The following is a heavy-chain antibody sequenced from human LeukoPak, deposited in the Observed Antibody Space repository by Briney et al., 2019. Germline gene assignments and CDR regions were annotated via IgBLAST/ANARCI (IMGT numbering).Heavy chain of an antibody. Sequence: ASVKVSCKASGYTFTGYHMHWVRQAPGQGLEWMGRINPNTGGTDYAQKFQGRVTMTRDTSISTAYMELSSLRSEDTAVYYCATDRVVRGVINGDYYYYYGMDVWGQGTTVTVSS. CDR1: GYTFTGYH. V-gene: IGHV1-2*06. CDR3: ATDRVVRGVINGDYYYYYGMDV. D-gene: IGHD3-10*01. J-gene: IGHJ6*02. CDR2: INPNTGGT.